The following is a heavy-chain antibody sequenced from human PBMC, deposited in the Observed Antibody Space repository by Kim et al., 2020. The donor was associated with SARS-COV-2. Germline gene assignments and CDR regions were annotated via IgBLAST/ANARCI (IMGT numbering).Heavy chain of an antibody. CDR1: GFTFSSYA. CDR2: VSGSGGST. D-gene: IGHD3-22*01. V-gene: IGHV3-23*01. J-gene: IGHJ4*02. Sequence: GGSLRLSCAASGFTFSSYAMSWVRQAPGKGLEWVSAVSGSGGSTYYADSVKGRFTISRDNSKNTLYLQMNSLRAEDTAVYYCAKDTFTYYYDSSGSFGYWGQGTLVTVSS. CDR3: AKDTFTYYYDSSGSFGY.